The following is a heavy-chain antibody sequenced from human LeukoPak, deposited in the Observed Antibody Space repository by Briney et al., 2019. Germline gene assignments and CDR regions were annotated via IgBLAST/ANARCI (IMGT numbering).Heavy chain of an antibody. CDR2: ISGDGGST. V-gene: IGHV3-43*02. CDR3: AKDIAGLLWFGELGYFDY. Sequence: GSLRLSCAASGFTFDDYAMHWVRQAPGKGLEWVSLISGDGGSTYYADSVKGRFTISRDNSKNSLYLQMNSLRTEDTALYYCAKDIAGLLWFGELGYFDYWGQGTLVTVSS. D-gene: IGHD3-10*01. J-gene: IGHJ4*02. CDR1: GFTFDDYA.